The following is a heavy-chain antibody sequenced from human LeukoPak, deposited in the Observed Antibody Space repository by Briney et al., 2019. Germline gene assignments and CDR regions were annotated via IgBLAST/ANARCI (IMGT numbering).Heavy chain of an antibody. D-gene: IGHD3-3*01. J-gene: IGHJ4*02. CDR3: AKGAYYGD. Sequence: GGTLRLSCAASGFIFSNHGMNWVRQAPGKGLEWVSTISGSGDSTYYADSVKGRFTTSRDNSKNTLYLQMNSLRVEDTAVYYCAKGAYYGDWGQETLVTISS. CDR2: ISGSGDST. V-gene: IGHV3-23*01. CDR1: GFIFSNHG.